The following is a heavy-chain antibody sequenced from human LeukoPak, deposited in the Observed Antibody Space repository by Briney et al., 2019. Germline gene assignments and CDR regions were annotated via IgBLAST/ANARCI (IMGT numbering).Heavy chain of an antibody. CDR1: GGSISSSSYY. CDR2: IYYNGDT. Sequence: PSETLSLTCTVSGGSISSSSYYWGWIRQPPGKGLEWIGNIYYNGDTYYNTSLKSRVTISVDTSKNRFSLNLSSVTAADTAVYYCARAGIAVAAGDYWGQGTLVTVSS. J-gene: IGHJ4*02. D-gene: IGHD6-19*01. V-gene: IGHV4-39*02. CDR3: ARAGIAVAAGDY.